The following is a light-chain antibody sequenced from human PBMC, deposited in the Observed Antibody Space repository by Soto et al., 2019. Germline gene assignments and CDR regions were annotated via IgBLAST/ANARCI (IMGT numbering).Light chain of an antibody. V-gene: IGKV1-12*01. CDR3: QQADSFPIT. CDR2: VAS. J-gene: IGKJ5*01. CDR1: QGISDW. Sequence: DIQIPQSPPSASASVGDTVTITCRASQGISDWLAWYQQTPGKAPKLLMYVASRLQGGVPSRFSGSGSGTDFPLTISSLQTEDLGTYYCQQADSFPITFGQGTRLLIK.